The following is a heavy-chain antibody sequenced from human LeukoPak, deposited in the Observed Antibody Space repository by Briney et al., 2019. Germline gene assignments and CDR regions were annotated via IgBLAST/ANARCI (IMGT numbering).Heavy chain of an antibody. J-gene: IGHJ4*02. CDR1: GFTLSDYG. Sequence: GGSLRLSCAASGFTLSDYGIHWVRQAPGKGLEWVASIRYDGSNENYADSVKGRFTISRDNSKNKVYLQMNSLRAEDTAVYYCAGGVLRFLEWLPDYWGQGTLVTVSS. V-gene: IGHV3-30*02. CDR3: AGGVLRFLEWLPDY. CDR2: IRYDGSNE. D-gene: IGHD3-3*01.